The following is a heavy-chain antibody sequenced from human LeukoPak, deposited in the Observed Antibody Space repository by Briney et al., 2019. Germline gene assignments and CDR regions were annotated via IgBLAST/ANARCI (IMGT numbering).Heavy chain of an antibody. CDR3: ARDSVTMVRGVIITNSYYHYMDV. J-gene: IGHJ6*03. D-gene: IGHD3-10*01. V-gene: IGHV3-20*04. CDR2: INWNGGST. Sequence: GGSLRLSCAASGFTFDDYGMSWVRQAPGKGLEWVSGINWNGGSTGYADSVKGRFTISRDNAKNSLYLQMNSLRAEDTAVYYCARDSVTMVRGVIITNSYYHYMDVWGKGTTVTISS. CDR1: GFTFDDYG.